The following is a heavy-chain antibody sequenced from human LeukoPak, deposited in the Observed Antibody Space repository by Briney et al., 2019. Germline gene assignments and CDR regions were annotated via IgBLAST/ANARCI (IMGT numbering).Heavy chain of an antibody. CDR3: ARHKATTIGWASDY. J-gene: IGHJ4*02. CDR2: ISYTGST. V-gene: IGHV4-59*08. Sequence: SETLSLTCVDPGDSLSSYYRSWIRRPPGKGLEWMAHISYTGSTHYNPSLQSRVTISVDTSKNQFSLKLSSVTAADTAVYYCARHKATTIGWASDYWGQGILVTVSS. CDR1: GDSLSSYY. D-gene: IGHD5-12*01.